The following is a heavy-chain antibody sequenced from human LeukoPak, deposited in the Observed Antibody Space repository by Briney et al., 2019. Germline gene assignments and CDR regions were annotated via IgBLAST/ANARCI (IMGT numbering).Heavy chain of an antibody. V-gene: IGHV4-59*01. J-gene: IGHJ4*02. D-gene: IGHD3-22*01. CDR1: GGSITSYY. CDR2: IYYSGST. Sequence: SETLSLTCTVSGGSITSYYWSWLRQPPGKGLEGIGYIYYSGSTNYNPSLKSRVTISLDTSKNQFSLKLSSVTAADTAVYYCARGQWLPVFDFWGQGTLVTVSS. CDR3: ARGQWLPVFDF.